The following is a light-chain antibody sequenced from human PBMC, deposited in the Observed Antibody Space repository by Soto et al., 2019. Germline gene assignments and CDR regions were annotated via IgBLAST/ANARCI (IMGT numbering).Light chain of an antibody. Sequence: EIVLTQSPATLSLSPGERATLSCGASQSVSSSYLAGYQQKPGLAPRLLIYDASRRATGIPDRFSGSGPGTAYALTISRLEAEDLAGYYGKEYGTPPPTVGPGTKVDIK. J-gene: IGKJ3*01. CDR1: QSVSSSY. V-gene: IGKV3D-20*01. CDR2: DAS. CDR3: KEYGTPPPT.